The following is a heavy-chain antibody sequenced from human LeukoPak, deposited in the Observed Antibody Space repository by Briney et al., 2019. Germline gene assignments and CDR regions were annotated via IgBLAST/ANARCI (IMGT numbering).Heavy chain of an antibody. D-gene: IGHD1-26*01. J-gene: IGHJ4*02. CDR3: ASPPRIVGATYFDY. V-gene: IGHV3-30-3*01. CDR2: ISYDGSNK. Sequence: GESLRLSCAASGFTFSSYAMHWVRQAPGKGLEWVAVISYDGSNKYYADSVKGRFTISRDNSKNTLYLQMNSLRAEDTAVYYCASPPRIVGATYFDYWGQGTLVTVSS. CDR1: GFTFSSYA.